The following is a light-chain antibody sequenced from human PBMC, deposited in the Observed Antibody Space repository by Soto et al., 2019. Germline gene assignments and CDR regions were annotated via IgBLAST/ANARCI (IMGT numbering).Light chain of an antibody. CDR1: SSDLGGYNF. V-gene: IGLV2-14*01. J-gene: IGLJ1*01. Sequence: QSALTQPASVSGSPVQSITISCTGTSSDLGGYNFVSWYQHHPGKAPKLMIYQVSNRPSGVSNRFSGSKSGNTASLTISGLQAEDEADYYCCSYTSSSPYVFGTGTKLTVL. CDR3: CSYTSSSPYV. CDR2: QVS.